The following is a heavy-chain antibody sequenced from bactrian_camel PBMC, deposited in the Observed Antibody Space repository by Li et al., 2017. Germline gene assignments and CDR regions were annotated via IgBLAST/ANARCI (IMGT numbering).Heavy chain of an antibody. CDR3: TARYEFGLGACSGVSGLGF. V-gene: IGHV3S53*01. CDR1: AGTISRYC. Sequence: HVQLVESGGGSVQAVGSLRLSCVASAGTISRYCMGWFRQAPGQEREGVAGIDSDDTTNYADSVKDRFTISKDSASNTLLLQMNSLTPGDTAMYYCTARYEFGLGACSGVSGLGFWGQGTQVTVS. D-gene: IGHD1*01. J-gene: IGHJ6*01. CDR2: IDSDDTT.